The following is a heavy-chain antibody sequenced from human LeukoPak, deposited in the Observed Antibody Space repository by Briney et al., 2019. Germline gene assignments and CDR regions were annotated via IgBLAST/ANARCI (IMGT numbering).Heavy chain of an antibody. D-gene: IGHD3-10*01. CDR2: ITGSADRT. CDR3: ARPQVVVLNPFDY. V-gene: IGHV3-23*01. J-gene: IGHJ4*02. Sequence: GGSLRLSCAASGFTFSTYAMGWVRQAPGKGLEWVSAITGSADRTHCADSVKGRFTISRDNSKNIVYLQMNSQRAKDTAVYFCARPQVVVLNPFDYWGQGTLVTVSS. CDR1: GFTFSTYA.